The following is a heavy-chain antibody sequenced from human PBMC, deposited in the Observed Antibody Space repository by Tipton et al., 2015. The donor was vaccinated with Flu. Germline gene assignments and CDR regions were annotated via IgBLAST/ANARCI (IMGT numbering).Heavy chain of an antibody. D-gene: IGHD6-13*01. V-gene: IGHV3-33*08. CDR2: VSSDGANT. CDR3: ARILGSSWKERWFDP. CDR1: GFTFSSAA. J-gene: IGHJ5*02. Sequence: SLRLSCEASGFTFSSAAMSWVRQAPGKGLEWVAGVSSDGANTYYADSVKGRFTISRDNSNNMIYLQMTSLRAEDTATYYCARILGSSWKERWFDPWGQGTLVAVSS.